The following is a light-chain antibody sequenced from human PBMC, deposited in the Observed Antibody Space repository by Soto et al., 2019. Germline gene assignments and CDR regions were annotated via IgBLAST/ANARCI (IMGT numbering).Light chain of an antibody. CDR3: QQTYSCPQT. CDR2: AAS. V-gene: IGKV1-39*01. Sequence: DIQMTQSPSSLSASVGDRVTIACRASQSISNSVNWYQQKPGKAPKFLIYAASSLQSGVPSRFSATGSGTDFTLTISSLQPEDFATYYCQQTYSCPQTFGQGTKVEIK. CDR1: QSISNS. J-gene: IGKJ1*01.